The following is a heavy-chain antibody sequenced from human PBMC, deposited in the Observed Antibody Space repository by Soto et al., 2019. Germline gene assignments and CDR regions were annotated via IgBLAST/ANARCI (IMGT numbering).Heavy chain of an antibody. J-gene: IGHJ6*02. V-gene: IGHV1-18*01. D-gene: IGHD5-12*01. CDR1: GYTFTRSG. CDR2: ISSYNGDT. Sequence: ASVKVSCKASGYTFTRSGISWVRQAPGQGPEWMGWISSYNGDTNYAQTFQGRVTMTTDTSTSTAYMELRSLRSDDTAVYYCAREGVAPYYYYGMDVWGQGTAVTVSS. CDR3: AREGVAPYYYYGMDV.